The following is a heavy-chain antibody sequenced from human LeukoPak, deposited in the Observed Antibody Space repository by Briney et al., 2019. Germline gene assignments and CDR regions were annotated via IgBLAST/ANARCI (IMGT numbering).Heavy chain of an antibody. V-gene: IGHV4-34*01. D-gene: IGHD5-18*01. CDR1: GGSFSGYY. J-gene: IGHJ6*03. CDR2: INHSGST. CDR3: GRQPGYSYLTTSPYSNMDV. Sequence: SETLSLTCAIYGGSFSGYYWSWFRQPPGKGLEWIGEINHSGSTNYDPSLESRVTMSIDTSKNQFSLRLTSVTAADTAVYYCGRQPGYSYLTTSPYSNMDVGGKGTTATVS.